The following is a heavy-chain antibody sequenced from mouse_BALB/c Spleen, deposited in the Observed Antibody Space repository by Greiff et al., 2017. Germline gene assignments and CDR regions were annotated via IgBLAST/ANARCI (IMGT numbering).Heavy chain of an antibody. CDR2: IYPSDSYT. V-gene: IGHV1-69*02. J-gene: IGHJ3*01. D-gene: IGHD2-3*01. CDR3: TRAYDGSSAWFAY. Sequence: QVQLQQPGAELVRPGASVKLSCKASGYTFTSYWINWVKQRPGQGLEWIGNIYPSDSYTNYNQKFKDKATLTVDKSSSTAYMQLSSPTSEDSAVYYCTRAYDGSSAWFAYWGQGTLVTVSA. CDR1: GYTFTSYW.